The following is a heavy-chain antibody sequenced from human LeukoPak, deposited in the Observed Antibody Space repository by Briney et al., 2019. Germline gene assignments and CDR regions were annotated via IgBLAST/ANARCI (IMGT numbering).Heavy chain of an antibody. D-gene: IGHD2-2*01. CDR2: IYYSGST. V-gene: IGHV4-61*01. J-gene: IGHJ4*02. CDR1: GGSVSSGSYY. Sequence: SETLSLTCTVSGGSVSSGSYYWSWIRQHPGKGLEWIGYIYYSGSTNYNPSLKNRVTISLDTSKNQFSLRLSSVTAAYTAVYYCALWFCSRTSCYVDYWGQGTLVTVSS. CDR3: ALWFCSRTSCYVDY.